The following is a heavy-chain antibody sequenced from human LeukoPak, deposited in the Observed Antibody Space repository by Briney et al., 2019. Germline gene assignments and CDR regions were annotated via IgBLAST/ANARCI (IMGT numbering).Heavy chain of an antibody. CDR2: TYYRSKQY. CDR3: ARDRNFGGAYNSIDY. D-gene: IGHD2/OR15-2a*01. J-gene: IGHJ4*02. Sequence: SQTLSLTCAISGDSVSSNSAAWNWIRQSRSRGLGWLGRTYYRSKQYNAVSVKSQITINPDTSKNQLSLQLNAVAPEDTAVYYCARDRNFGGAYNSIDYWGQGTLVTVSS. V-gene: IGHV6-1*01. CDR1: GDSVSSNSAA.